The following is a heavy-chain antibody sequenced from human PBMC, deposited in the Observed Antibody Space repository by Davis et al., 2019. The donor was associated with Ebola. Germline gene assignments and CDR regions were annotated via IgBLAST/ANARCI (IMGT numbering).Heavy chain of an antibody. V-gene: IGHV3-23*01. J-gene: IGHJ6*02. CDR1: GFTFSSYA. D-gene: IGHD1-26*01. Sequence: PGGSLRLSCAASGFTFSSYAMSWVRQAPGKGLEWVSAISGSGGSTYYADSVKGRFTISRDNSKNTLYLQMNSLRAEDTAVYYCANAVGATGDYYGMDVWGQGTTVTVSS. CDR3: ANAVGATGDYYGMDV. CDR2: ISGSGGST.